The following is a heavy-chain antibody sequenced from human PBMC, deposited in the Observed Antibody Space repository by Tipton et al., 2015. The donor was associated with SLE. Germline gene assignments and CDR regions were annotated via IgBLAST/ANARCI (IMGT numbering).Heavy chain of an antibody. V-gene: IGHV3-53*05. CDR1: GFSVSSNF. D-gene: IGHD3-22*01. CDR2: IYTGGST. J-gene: IGHJ4*02. CDR3: ARAVVTLDY. Sequence: GSLRLSCAASGFSVSSNFMTWIRQAPGKGLEYVSVIYTGGSTYYADAVKGRFTISRDNSKNTLYLQMNSLRVEDTAVYYCARAVVTLDYWGQGTLVTVSS.